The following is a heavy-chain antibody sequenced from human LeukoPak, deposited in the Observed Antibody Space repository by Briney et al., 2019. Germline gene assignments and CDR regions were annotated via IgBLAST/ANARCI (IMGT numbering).Heavy chain of an antibody. J-gene: IGHJ4*02. CDR1: GGSISSYY. CDR3: AREDIVVVVAAIGRQYYFDY. Sequence: SETLSLTWTVSGGSISSYYWSWIRQPAGKGLEWVGRIYTSGSPNYNPSLKSRVTMSVDTSKNQFSLKLSSVTAADTAVYYCAREDIVVVVAAIGRQYYFDYWGQGTLVTVSS. D-gene: IGHD2-15*01. V-gene: IGHV4-4*07. CDR2: IYTSGSP.